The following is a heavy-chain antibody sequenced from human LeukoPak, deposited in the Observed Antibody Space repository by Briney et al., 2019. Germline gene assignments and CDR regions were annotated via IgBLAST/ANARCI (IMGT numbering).Heavy chain of an antibody. CDR3: AKGHEILDYYGSGSYFDY. CDR2: IRYDGSNK. J-gene: IGHJ4*02. D-gene: IGHD3-10*01. V-gene: IGHV3-30*02. Sequence: PGGSLRLSCAASGFTFSSYGMHWVRQAPGKGLEWVAFIRYDGSNKYYADSVKGRFTISRDNSKNTLYLQMNSLRAEDTAVYYCAKGHEILDYYGSGSYFDYWGQGTLVTVSS. CDR1: GFTFSSYG.